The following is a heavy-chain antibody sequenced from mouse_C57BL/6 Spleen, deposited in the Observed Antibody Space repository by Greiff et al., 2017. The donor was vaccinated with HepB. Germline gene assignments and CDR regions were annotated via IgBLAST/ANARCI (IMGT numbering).Heavy chain of an antibody. D-gene: IGHD2-3*01. Sequence: QVQLQQSGAELVRPGASVTLSCKASGYTFTDYEMHWVKQTPVHGLEWIGAIDPETGGTAYTQKFKGKAILTADKSSSTAYMELRSLTSEDSAVYYCTRWGYYPSWFAYWGQGTLVTVSA. CDR3: TRWGYYPSWFAY. V-gene: IGHV1-15*01. CDR1: GYTFTDYE. CDR2: IDPETGGT. J-gene: IGHJ3*01.